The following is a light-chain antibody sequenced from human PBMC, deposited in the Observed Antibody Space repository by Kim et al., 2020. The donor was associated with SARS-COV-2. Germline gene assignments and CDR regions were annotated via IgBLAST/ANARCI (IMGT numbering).Light chain of an antibody. CDR3: QQLNSYPRT. V-gene: IGKV1-9*01. CDR1: QGISSY. J-gene: IGKJ2*01. Sequence: IQVTQSPSSLSASVGDRVTITCRASQGISSYLAWYQQKPGKAPKLLIYDASTLQSGVPPRFSGSRSGTDFTLTISSLQPEDSATYYCQQLNSYPRTFGQGTKLEIK. CDR2: DAS.